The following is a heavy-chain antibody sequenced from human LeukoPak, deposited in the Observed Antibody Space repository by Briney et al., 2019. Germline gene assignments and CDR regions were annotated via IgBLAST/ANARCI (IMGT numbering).Heavy chain of an antibody. D-gene: IGHD4-17*01. CDR2: IYHSGST. V-gene: IGHV4-38-2*02. CDR3: ARSGIDYGDYVGVFWFDP. Sequence: PSETLSLTCTVSGYSISSGYYWGWIRQPPGKGLEWIGSIYHSGSTYYNPSLKSRVTISVDTSKNQFSLKLSSVTAADTAVYYCARSGIDYGDYVGVFWFDPWGQGTLVTVSS. CDR1: GYSISSGYY. J-gene: IGHJ5*02.